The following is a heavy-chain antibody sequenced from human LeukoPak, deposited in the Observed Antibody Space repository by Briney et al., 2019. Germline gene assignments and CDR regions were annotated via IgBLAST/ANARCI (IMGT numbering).Heavy chain of an antibody. V-gene: IGHV4-59*06. J-gene: IGHJ4*02. Sequence: SETLSLTCTVSGGSISSYYWSWIRQPPGKGLEWIGYIYYSGSTYYNPSLKSRVTISVDTSKNQFSLKLSSVTAADTAVYYCARDHGLGGGFDYWGQGTLVTVSS. CDR3: ARDHGLGGGFDY. CDR2: IYYSGST. D-gene: IGHD5-24*01. CDR1: GGSISSYY.